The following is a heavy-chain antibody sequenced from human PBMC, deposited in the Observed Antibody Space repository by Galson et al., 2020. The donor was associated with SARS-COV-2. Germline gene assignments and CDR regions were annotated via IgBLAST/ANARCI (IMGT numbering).Heavy chain of an antibody. J-gene: IGHJ4*02. CDR3: AKDYPRPADGRDDPLFDY. CDR1: GFTFSSYA. CDR2: INEAYGT. Sequence: GESLKISCAASGFTFSSYAMSWVRQAAGKGLEWVSGINEAYGTYYAESVRGRFTISRDNSKNTVYLQMNSLRAEDTAVYYCAKDYPRPADGRDDPLFDYWGQGTPVTVSS. D-gene: IGHD3-16*02. V-gene: IGHV3-23*01.